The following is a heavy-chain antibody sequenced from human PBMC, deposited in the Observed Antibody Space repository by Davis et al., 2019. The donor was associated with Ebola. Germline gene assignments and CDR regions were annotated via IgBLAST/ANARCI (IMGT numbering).Heavy chain of an antibody. Sequence: PGGSLRLSCAASGFTFSDSYMSWIRQAPGKGLEWVSYISRSGSTIHYADSVKGRFTISRDNAKNSLYLQMTSLRAEDTSVYYWATGPNWGSVNLAAFEIWGQGTMITVSS. CDR3: ATGPNWGSVNLAAFEI. CDR1: GFTFSDSY. V-gene: IGHV3-11*04. D-gene: IGHD7-27*01. CDR2: ISRSGSTI. J-gene: IGHJ3*02.